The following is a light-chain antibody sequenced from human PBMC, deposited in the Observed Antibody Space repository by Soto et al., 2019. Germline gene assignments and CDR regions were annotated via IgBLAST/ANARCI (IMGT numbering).Light chain of an antibody. CDR3: QQYNNWPPKIT. Sequence: EVVLTQSPGTLSLSPGEGATLSCSASQIVTGDYLAWYQQKPGQAPRLLMYDASTRATGIPDRFSGSGSGKEFTLNISSLQSEDFAVYYCQQYNNWPPKITFGQGTRLEIK. V-gene: IGKV3D-15*01. CDR1: QIVTGD. J-gene: IGKJ5*01. CDR2: DAS.